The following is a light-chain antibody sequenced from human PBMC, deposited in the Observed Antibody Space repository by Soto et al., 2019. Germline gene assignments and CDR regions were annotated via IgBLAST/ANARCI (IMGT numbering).Light chain of an antibody. V-gene: IGKV1-39*01. Sequence: DIQMTQSPSTLSGSVGDRVTITCRASQTISTCLAWYQQKPGKAPKLLIYAASSLQSGVPSRFSGSGSGTDFTLTISSLQPEDFATYYCQQSYSTLITFGQGTRLEIK. CDR1: QTISTC. CDR2: AAS. CDR3: QQSYSTLIT. J-gene: IGKJ5*01.